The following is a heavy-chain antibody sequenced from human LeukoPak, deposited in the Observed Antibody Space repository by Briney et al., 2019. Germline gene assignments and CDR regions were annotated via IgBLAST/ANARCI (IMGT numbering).Heavy chain of an antibody. V-gene: IGHV4-34*01. CDR1: GGSFSGYY. CDR2: INHSGST. J-gene: IGHJ4*02. D-gene: IGHD6-13*01. CDR3: ARNIIAAAGTADY. Sequence: SETLSLTCAVYGGSFSGYYWSWIRQPPGKGLEWIGEINHSGSTNYNPSLKSRVTISVDTSKNQFSLKLSSVTAADTAVYYCARNIIAAAGTADYWGQGTLVTVSS.